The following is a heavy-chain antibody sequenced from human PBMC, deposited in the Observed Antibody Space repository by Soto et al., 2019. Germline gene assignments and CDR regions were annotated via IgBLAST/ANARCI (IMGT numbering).Heavy chain of an antibody. CDR1: GFTFTRHS. V-gene: IGHV3-21*06. Sequence: EVQLVESGGGLVKPGGSLRLSCAASGFTFTRHSMNWVRQAPGKGLEWVSSISSTTNYIYYGDSMKGRFTISRDNAKNSLYLEMNSLRAEDTAVYYCARESEDRTSNFDYWGQGTLVTVSS. CDR2: ISSTTNYI. J-gene: IGHJ4*02. CDR3: ARESEDRTSNFDY.